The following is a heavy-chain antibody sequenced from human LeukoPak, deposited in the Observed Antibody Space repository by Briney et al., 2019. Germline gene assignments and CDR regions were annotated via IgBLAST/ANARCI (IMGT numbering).Heavy chain of an antibody. CDR3: RTDRYGDYGDYIDY. J-gene: IGHJ4*02. D-gene: IGHD4-17*01. CDR2: INPNSGGT. CDR1: GYTFTVYY. V-gene: IGHV1-2*02. Sequence: ASVKVSFKASGYTFTVYYMHWVRQAPGQGLEWMGWINPNSGGTNYAQKFQGRVTITRDTSISTAYMELSRLRSDDTAVYYCRTDRYGDYGDYIDYWGQGTLVTVSS.